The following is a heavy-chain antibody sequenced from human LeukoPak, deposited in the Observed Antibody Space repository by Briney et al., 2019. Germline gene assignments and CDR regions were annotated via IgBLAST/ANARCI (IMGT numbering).Heavy chain of an antibody. CDR3: ARDLGYYDSSGYYYSPTFDP. D-gene: IGHD3-22*01. Sequence: SVKVSCKASGGTFSSYAISWVRQAPGQGLEWMGGIIPIFGTANYAQKFQGRVTITADESTSTAYMGLSSLRSEDTAVYYCARDLGYYDSSGYYYSPTFDPWGQGTLVTVSS. V-gene: IGHV1-69*13. CDR1: GGTFSSYA. J-gene: IGHJ5*02. CDR2: IIPIFGTA.